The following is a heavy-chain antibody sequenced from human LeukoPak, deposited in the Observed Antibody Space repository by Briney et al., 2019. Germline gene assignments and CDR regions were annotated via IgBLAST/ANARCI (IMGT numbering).Heavy chain of an antibody. Sequence: PSETLSLTCTVSGGSISSTTYYWGRLPHPPGKGREWIGSIYYSGRTYYNPSLKSRVTISVDTSKNQFSLRLSSVTAADTAVYFCARQRAWFGEWVFDSWGQGALATVCS. D-gene: IGHD3-10*01. CDR2: IYYSGRT. J-gene: IGHJ4*02. CDR3: ARQRAWFGEWVFDS. V-gene: IGHV4-39*01. CDR1: GGSISSTTYY.